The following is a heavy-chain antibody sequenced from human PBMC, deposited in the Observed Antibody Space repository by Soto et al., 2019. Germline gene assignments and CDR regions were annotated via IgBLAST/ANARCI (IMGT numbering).Heavy chain of an antibody. J-gene: IGHJ3*01. V-gene: IGHV3-23*01. D-gene: IGHD3-22*01. CDR3: AKENSKAFDV. Sequence: GGSLRLSCAASGFTFSPYAMSWVRQAPGKGLEWVSGISNSGGSTDYADSVKGRFTISRDNSKNTLYLQMSSLRAEDTAVYYCAKENSKAFDVWGQGTMVTVSS. CDR1: GFTFSPYA. CDR2: ISNSGGST.